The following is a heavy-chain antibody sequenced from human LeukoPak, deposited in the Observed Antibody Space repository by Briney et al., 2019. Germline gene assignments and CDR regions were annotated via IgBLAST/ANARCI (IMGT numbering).Heavy chain of an antibody. J-gene: IGHJ4*02. CDR1: GGSISIYY. Sequence: SETLSLTCTVSGGSISIYYWSWIRQPPGKGLEWIGEINHSGSTNYNPSLKSRVTISVDTSKNQFSLKLSSVTAADTAVYYCARLHYDFCFDYWGQGTLVTVSS. D-gene: IGHD3-3*01. CDR3: ARLHYDFCFDY. CDR2: INHSGST. V-gene: IGHV4-34*01.